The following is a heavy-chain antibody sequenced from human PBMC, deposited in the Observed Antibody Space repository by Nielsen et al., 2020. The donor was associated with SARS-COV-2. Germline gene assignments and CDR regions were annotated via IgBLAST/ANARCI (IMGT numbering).Heavy chain of an antibody. CDR2: ISGSDGDT. J-gene: IGHJ6*03. Sequence: WIRQPPGKGLEWVSIISGSDGDTHYADSVEGRFTISRDNSKNTLYLQMNSLRAEDTAVYYCAKDNLPNYDFWSGYSYYYYYCMDVWGKGTTVTVSS. D-gene: IGHD3-3*01. V-gene: IGHV3-23*01. CDR3: AKDNLPNYDFWSGYSYYYYYCMDV.